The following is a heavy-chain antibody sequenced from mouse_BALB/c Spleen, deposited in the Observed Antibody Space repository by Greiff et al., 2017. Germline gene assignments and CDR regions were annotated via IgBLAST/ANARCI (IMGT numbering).Heavy chain of an antibody. J-gene: IGHJ4*01. V-gene: IGHV1-18*01. Sequence: EVKLMESGPELVKPGASVKIPCKASGYTFTDYNMDWVKQSHGKSLEWIGDINPNNGGTIYNQKFKGKATLTVDKSSSTAYMELRSLTSEDTAVYYCARSSSYGYAMDYWGQGTSVTVSS. CDR1: GYTFTDYN. CDR2: INPNNGGT. D-gene: IGHD1-1*01. CDR3: ARSSSYGYAMDY.